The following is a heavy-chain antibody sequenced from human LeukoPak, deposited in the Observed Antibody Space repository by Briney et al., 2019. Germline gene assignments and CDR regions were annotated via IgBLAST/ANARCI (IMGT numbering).Heavy chain of an antibody. J-gene: IGHJ4*02. CDR1: GGTFSSYA. D-gene: IGHD2-15*01. Sequence: ASVKVSCKASGGTFSSYAISWVRQAPGQGLEWMGGIIPVFGTANYAQKFQGRVTITADESTSTAYMELSSLRSEDTAVYYCAGSVYCSGGSCYLLLDYWGQGTLVTVSS. V-gene: IGHV1-69*13. CDR3: AGSVYCSGGSCYLLLDY. CDR2: IIPVFGTA.